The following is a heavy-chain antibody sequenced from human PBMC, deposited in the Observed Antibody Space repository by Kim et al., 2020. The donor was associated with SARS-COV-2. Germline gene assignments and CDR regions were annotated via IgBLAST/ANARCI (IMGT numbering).Heavy chain of an antibody. V-gene: IGHV3-30*18. D-gene: IGHD3-3*01. J-gene: IGHJ6*02. Sequence: GGSLRLSCAASGFTFSSYGMHWVRQAPGKGLEWVAVISYDGSNKYYADSVKGRFTISRDNSKNTLYLQMNSLRAEDTAVYYCAKDLVFYPYYYYYGMDVWGQGTTVTVSS. CDR3: AKDLVFYPYYYYYGMDV. CDR1: GFTFSSYG. CDR2: ISYDGSNK.